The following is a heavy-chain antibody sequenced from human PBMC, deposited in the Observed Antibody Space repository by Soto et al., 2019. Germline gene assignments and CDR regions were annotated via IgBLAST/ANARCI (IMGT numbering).Heavy chain of an antibody. J-gene: IGHJ4*02. V-gene: IGHV3-53*01. CDR1: GFTVSSNY. CDR2: IYSGGST. D-gene: IGHD3-22*01. CDR3: AREGYYYDSSGYHRFDY. Sequence: GGSLRLSCAASGFTVSSNYMSWVRQAPGKGLEWVSVIYSGGSTYYADSAKGRFTISRDNSKNTLYLQMNSLRAEDTAVYYCAREGYYYDSSGYHRFDYWGQGTLVTVSS.